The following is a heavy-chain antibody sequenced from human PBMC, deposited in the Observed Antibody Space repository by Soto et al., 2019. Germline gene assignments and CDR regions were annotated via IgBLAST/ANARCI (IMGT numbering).Heavy chain of an antibody. V-gene: IGHV1-46*01. CDR1: GYTFINYY. Sequence: ASVKVSCKASGYTFINYYIHCVLQAPGQGLEGLGMINPSSGHTNSAQKFQARVTLTRGPSTHTVDMDLSSLRSEDTAVYYCARSTDRYYFDYWGQGTLVTVSS. CDR2: INPSSGHT. D-gene: IGHD1-26*01. CDR3: ARSTDRYYFDY. J-gene: IGHJ4*02.